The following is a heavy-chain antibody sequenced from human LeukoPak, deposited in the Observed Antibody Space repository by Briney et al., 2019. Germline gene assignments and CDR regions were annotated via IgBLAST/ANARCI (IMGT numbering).Heavy chain of an antibody. D-gene: IGHD7-27*01. CDR1: GFTFSSYA. Sequence: GGSLRLSRAASGFTFSSYAMSWVRQAPGKGLEWVSAISGSGGSTYYADSVKGRFTISRDNSKNTLYLQMNSLRAEDTAVYYCAKALENWGPYYYYGMDVWGQGTTVTVSS. CDR2: ISGSGGST. V-gene: IGHV3-23*01. CDR3: AKALENWGPYYYYGMDV. J-gene: IGHJ6*02.